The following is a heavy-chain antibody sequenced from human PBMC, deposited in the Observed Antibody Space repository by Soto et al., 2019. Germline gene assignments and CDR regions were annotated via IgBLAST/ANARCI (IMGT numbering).Heavy chain of an antibody. CDR1: GGSISSSSYY. D-gene: IGHD3-10*01. CDR3: ARLGSYSVPSGGL. CDR2: IYYSGST. V-gene: IGHV4-39*01. J-gene: IGHJ4*02. Sequence: PSETLSLTCTVSGGSISSSSYYWGWIRQPPGKGLEWIGSIYYSGSTYYNPSLKSRVTISVDTSKNQFSLKLSSVTAADTAVYYCARLGSYSVPSGGLWGQGTLVTVSS.